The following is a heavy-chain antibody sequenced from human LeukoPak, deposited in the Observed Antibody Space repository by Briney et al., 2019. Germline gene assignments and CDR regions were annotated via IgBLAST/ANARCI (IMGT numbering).Heavy chain of an antibody. CDR2: ITPYSGGT. Sequence: GASVKVSCKASGYTFTDYYIHWVRQAPGQGLEWMGWITPYSGGTDYAQKFQGRVTMTMDTSISTVYMELSRLRSDDTAVYYCAREFNTYYYGSGSHDAFDSWGQGTEVTVS. V-gene: IGHV1-2*02. CDR3: AREFNTYYYGSGSHDAFDS. CDR1: GYTFTDYY. D-gene: IGHD3-10*01. J-gene: IGHJ3*02.